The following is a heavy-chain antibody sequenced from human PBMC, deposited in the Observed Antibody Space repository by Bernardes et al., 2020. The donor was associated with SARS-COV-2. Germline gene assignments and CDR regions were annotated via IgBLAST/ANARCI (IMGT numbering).Heavy chain of an antibody. CDR1: GYSFTNYG. CDR3: ARDSRSGTYYGTFDY. V-gene: IGHV1-18*04. J-gene: IGHJ4*02. D-gene: IGHD1-26*01. CDR2: ISGYNGIT. Sequence: ASVKVSCKASGYSFTNYGVTWVRQAPGQGLEWMGWISGYNGITNFAQKFQGSVILTTDTATSTAYMEVMSLTSDDTAVYFCARDSRSGTYYGTFDYWGQGILVTVSS.